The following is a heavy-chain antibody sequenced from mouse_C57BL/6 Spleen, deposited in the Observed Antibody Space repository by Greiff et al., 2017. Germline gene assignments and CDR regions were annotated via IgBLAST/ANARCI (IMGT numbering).Heavy chain of an antibody. CDR3: TRLWREAFAY. V-gene: IGHV1-15*01. Sequence: QVQLKESGAELVRPGASVTLSCKASGYTFTDYEMHWVKQTPVHGLEWIGAIDPETGGTAYNQKFKGKAILTADKSSSTAYMELRSLTSEDSAVYYCTRLWREAFAYWGQGTLVTGSA. CDR1: GYTFTDYE. D-gene: IGHD1-1*02. J-gene: IGHJ3*01. CDR2: IDPETGGT.